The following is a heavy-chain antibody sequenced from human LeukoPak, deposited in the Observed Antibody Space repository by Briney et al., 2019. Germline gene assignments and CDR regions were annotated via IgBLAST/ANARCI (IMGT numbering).Heavy chain of an antibody. D-gene: IGHD3-22*01. CDR3: SRVCYDSSCDY. V-gene: IGHV4-59*01. J-gene: IGHJ4*02. Sequence: SETLSLTCTVSAGSISSYYWSWIRQPPGKGLEYIGYIYYSGSTNYNPSLKSRVTISVDTSKNQFSLKLSSVTAADTAVYYCSRVCYDSSCDYWGQGTLVTVSS. CDR1: AGSISSYY. CDR2: IYYSGST.